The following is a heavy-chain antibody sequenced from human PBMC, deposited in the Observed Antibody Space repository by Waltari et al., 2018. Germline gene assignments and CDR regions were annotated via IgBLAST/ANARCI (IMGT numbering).Heavy chain of an antibody. D-gene: IGHD3-22*01. CDR1: GFTFSRYG. CDR2: ISYDENTK. CDR3: GKDLLSVVMAVEN. V-gene: IGHV3-30*18. Sequence: QVQLVESGGSVVQPGKSLTLACEASGFTFSRYGMHWVRQAPGKGPEGVALISYDENTKHYAESVRGRFIISRDNSKNTLHLEMNSLRGEDTAIYCCGKDLLSVVMAVENWGQGTLVTVSS. J-gene: IGHJ4*02.